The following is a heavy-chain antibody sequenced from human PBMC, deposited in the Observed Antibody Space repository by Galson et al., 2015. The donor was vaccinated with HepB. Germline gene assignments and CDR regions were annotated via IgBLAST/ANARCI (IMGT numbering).Heavy chain of an antibody. CDR2: INTNTGNP. D-gene: IGHD3-10*01. J-gene: IGHJ4*02. Sequence: SVKVSCKASGYTFNDYAMNWVRQAPGQGLEWMGWINTNTGNPTYAQGFTGRFVFSLDSSVSTVYLEISSLKAEDTGVYYCARDGRYYGSVSDNWGQGTLVTVSS. CDR3: ARDGRYYGSVSDN. V-gene: IGHV7-4-1*02. CDR1: GYTFNDYA.